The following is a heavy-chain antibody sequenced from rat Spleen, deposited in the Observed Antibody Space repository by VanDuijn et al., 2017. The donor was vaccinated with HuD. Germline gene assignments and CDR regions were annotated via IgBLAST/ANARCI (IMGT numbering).Heavy chain of an antibody. CDR3: AREPPLAYYFDY. V-gene: IGHV2S63*01. D-gene: IGHD3-1*01. J-gene: IGHJ2*01. Sequence: EVQLKESGPGLVQPSQTLSLTCTVSGFSLTDYSVHWVRQPPGKGLEWMGVMWSGGSTAYNSALKSRLSISRDTSKSQVFLEMNSLQTEDTATYYCAREPPLAYYFDYWGQGVMVTVSS. CDR1: GFSLTDYS. CDR2: MWSGGST.